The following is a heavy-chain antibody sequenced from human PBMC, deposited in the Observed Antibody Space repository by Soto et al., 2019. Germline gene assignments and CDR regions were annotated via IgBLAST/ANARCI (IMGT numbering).Heavy chain of an antibody. V-gene: IGHV3-74*01. J-gene: IGHJ5*02. CDR3: ARGGAARPDWFDP. CDR1: RFPFSSYC. Sequence: GGSLRLSCSASRFPFSSYCMDWVRQAPGKGMVWVSRINSDGSSTSYADSVKGRFTISRDNAKNTLYLQMNSLRAEDTAVYYCARGGAARPDWFDPWGQGTLVTVSS. D-gene: IGHD6-6*01. CDR2: INSDGSST.